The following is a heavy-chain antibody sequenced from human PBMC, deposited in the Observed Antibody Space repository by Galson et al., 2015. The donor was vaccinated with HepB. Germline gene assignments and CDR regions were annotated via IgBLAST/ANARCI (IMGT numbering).Heavy chain of an antibody. J-gene: IGHJ4*02. CDR1: GGTFSSYA. Sequence: SCKASGGTFSSYAISWIRQAPGKGLEWVSYISSSSSYTNYADSVKGRFTISRDNAKNSLYLQMNSLRAEDTAVYYCARALYGDYGYFDYWGQGTLVTVSS. CDR3: ARALYGDYGYFDY. V-gene: IGHV3-11*06. CDR2: ISSSSSYT. D-gene: IGHD4-17*01.